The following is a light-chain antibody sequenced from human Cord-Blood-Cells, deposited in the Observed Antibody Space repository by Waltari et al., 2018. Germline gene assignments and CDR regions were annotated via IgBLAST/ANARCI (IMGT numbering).Light chain of an antibody. V-gene: IGLV2-14*03. CDR2: DVS. Sequence: QSALTQPASVSGSPGQSITISCTGTSSDVGGYNYVSWDQQHPGKAPKLMIYDVSTRPAGVSKRFAGSKSGNTASLTISGLQAEDEADYYCSSYTSSSTRVFGGGTKLTVL. CDR3: SSYTSSSTRV. J-gene: IGLJ3*02. CDR1: SSDVGGYNY.